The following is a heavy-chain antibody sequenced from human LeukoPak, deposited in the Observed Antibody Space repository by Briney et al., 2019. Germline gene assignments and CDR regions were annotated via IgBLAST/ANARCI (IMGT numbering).Heavy chain of an antibody. V-gene: IGHV4-4*07. CDR1: GGSISSYY. CDR2: IYTSGST. Sequence: SETLSLTCTVSGGSISSYYWSWIRQPAGKGLEWIGRIYTSGSTNYNPSLKSRVTMSGDTSKNQFSLKLSSVTAADTAVYYCARDRYYYDSRGYSRMDVWGKGTTVTISS. CDR3: ARDRYYYDSRGYSRMDV. J-gene: IGHJ6*04. D-gene: IGHD3-22*01.